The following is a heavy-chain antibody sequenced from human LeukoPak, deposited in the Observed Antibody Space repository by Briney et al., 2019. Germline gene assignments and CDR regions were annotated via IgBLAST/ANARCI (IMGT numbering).Heavy chain of an antibody. D-gene: IGHD3-3*01. CDR2: INAGNGNT. CDR1: GYTFTSYA. CDR3: ARSRPLTYYDFWSGYYGFDY. J-gene: IGHJ4*02. Sequence: ASVKVSCKASGYTFTSYAMHWVRHAPGQRLEWMGLINAGNGNTKYSQEFQGRVTITRDTSASTAYMELSSLRSEDMAVYYCARSRPLTYYDFWSGYYGFDYWGQGTLVTVSS. V-gene: IGHV1-3*03.